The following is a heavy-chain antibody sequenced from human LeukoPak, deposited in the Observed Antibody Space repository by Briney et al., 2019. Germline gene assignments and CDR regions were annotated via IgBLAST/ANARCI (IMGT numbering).Heavy chain of an antibody. CDR1: GGSISSGGYY. Sequence: SETLSLTRTVSGGSISSGGYYWSWIRQHPGKGLEWIGYIYYSGSTYYNPSLKSRVTISVDTSKNQFSLKLSSVTAADTAVYYCAREKNWNYAGDWFDPWGQGTLVTVSS. V-gene: IGHV4-31*03. D-gene: IGHD1-7*01. CDR3: AREKNWNYAGDWFDP. CDR2: IYYSGST. J-gene: IGHJ5*02.